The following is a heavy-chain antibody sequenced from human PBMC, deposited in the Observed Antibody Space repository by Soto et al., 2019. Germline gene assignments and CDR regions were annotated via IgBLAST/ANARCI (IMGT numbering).Heavy chain of an antibody. CDR3: ASEDYSSSSGDY. D-gene: IGHD6-6*01. Sequence: ASVKGACKAAGYSFTNYYIHWVRQAPGQGLEWLGWINANNGNPNYAQKLQGRVTMTTDTSTTTAYMELRSLRSDATAVYYCASEDYSSSSGDYWGQGTLVTVSS. CDR1: GYSFTNYY. J-gene: IGHJ4*02. V-gene: IGHV1-18*04. CDR2: INANNGNP.